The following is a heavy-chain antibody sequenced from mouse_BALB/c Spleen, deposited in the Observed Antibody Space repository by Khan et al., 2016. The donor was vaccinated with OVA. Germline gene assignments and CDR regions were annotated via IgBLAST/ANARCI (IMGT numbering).Heavy chain of an antibody. CDR1: GFSLTSYG. Sequence: QVQLKESGPGLVAPSQSLSITCTVSGFSLTSYGVTWVRQPPGKGLEWLGVIWGDGNTNCLSALISSLSISKDNSKSQVFLKLNSLQTDDTATYFCARPKFTTVVATPYGYFDVWGAGTTVTVSS. D-gene: IGHD1-1*01. CDR3: ARPKFTTVVATPYGYFDV. J-gene: IGHJ1*01. V-gene: IGHV2-3*01. CDR2: IWGDGNT.